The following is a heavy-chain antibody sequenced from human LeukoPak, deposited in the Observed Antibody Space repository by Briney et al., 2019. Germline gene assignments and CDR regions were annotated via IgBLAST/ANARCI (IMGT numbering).Heavy chain of an antibody. Sequence: PGGSLRLSCAASGFTFSSYWMSWVRQAPGKGLEGVANIKQDGSEKYYVDSVKGRFTISRDNAKNSLSLPINSLRAEDTAVYYCARGGGYQGSFDYWGQGTLVTVSS. CDR1: GFTFSSYW. CDR3: ARGGGYQGSFDY. J-gene: IGHJ4*02. V-gene: IGHV3-7*01. D-gene: IGHD2-2*01. CDR2: IKQDGSEK.